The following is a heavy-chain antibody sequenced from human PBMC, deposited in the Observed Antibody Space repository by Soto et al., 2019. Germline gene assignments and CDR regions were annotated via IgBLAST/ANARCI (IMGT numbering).Heavy chain of an antibody. Sequence: SGPTLVNPTETLRLTCTVSGFSLTNARMGVSWIRQPPGKALEWLAHICSSGEKSYSTSLKSRVPISEDTSKSQVVLTMTNMDPVDTATYYCARIPDYRESGGVDSWGQGALVTVSS. V-gene: IGHV2-26*01. CDR1: GFSLTNARMG. CDR2: ICSSGEK. CDR3: ARIPDYRESGGVDS. D-gene: IGHD3-16*01. J-gene: IGHJ4*02.